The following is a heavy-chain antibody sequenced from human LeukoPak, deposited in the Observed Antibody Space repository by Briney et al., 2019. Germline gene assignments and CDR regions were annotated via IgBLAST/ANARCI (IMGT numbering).Heavy chain of an antibody. J-gene: IGHJ4*02. CDR2: IKQDGSEK. V-gene: IGHV3-7*01. Sequence: TGGSLRLSCAASGFTFSSYWMSWVRQAPGKGLGWVANIKQDGSEKYYVDSVKGRFTISRDNAKNSLYLQMNSLGAEDTAVYYCARDSSVGTQLMGYWGQGTLVTVSS. CDR3: ARDSSVGTQLMGY. CDR1: GFTFSSYW. D-gene: IGHD2-8*01.